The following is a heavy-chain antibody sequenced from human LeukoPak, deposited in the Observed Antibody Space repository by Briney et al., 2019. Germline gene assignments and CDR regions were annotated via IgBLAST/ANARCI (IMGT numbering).Heavy chain of an antibody. CDR2: ISWNSGSI. Sequence: GGSLRLSCAASGFTFDDYAMHWVRQAPGKGLEWVSGISWNSGSIGYADSVKGRFTISRDNAKNSLYLQMNSLRAEDTALYYCAKDRGSYSEYYFDCWGQGTLVTVSS. J-gene: IGHJ4*02. D-gene: IGHD1-26*01. V-gene: IGHV3-9*01. CDR1: GFTFDDYA. CDR3: AKDRGSYSEYYFDC.